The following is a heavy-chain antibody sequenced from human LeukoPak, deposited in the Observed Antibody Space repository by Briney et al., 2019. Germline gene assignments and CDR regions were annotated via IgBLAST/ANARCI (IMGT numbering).Heavy chain of an antibody. CDR3: ARGGLKDGYNESNFDY. CDR1: GGSFSGYY. D-gene: IGHD5-24*01. CDR2: INHSGST. V-gene: IGHV4-34*01. Sequence: SETLSLTCAVSGGSFSGYYWSWIRQPPGKGLEWIGEINHSGSTNYNPSLKSRVTISVDTSKNQFSLKLSSVTAADTAVYYCARGGLKDGYNESNFDYWGQGTLVTVSS. J-gene: IGHJ4*02.